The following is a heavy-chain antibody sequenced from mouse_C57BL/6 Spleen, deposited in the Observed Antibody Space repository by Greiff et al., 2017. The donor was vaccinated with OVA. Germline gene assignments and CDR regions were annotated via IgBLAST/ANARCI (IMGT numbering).Heavy chain of an antibody. J-gene: IGHJ4*01. CDR3: VRQENAMDY. CDR2: IRSKSNNYAT. Sequence: EADGGLVQPKGSLKLSCAASGFSFNTYAMNWVRQAPGKGLEWVARIRSKSNNYATYYADSVKDRFTISRDDSESMLYLQMNNLKTEDTAMYYCVRQENAMDYWGQGTSVTVSS. V-gene: IGHV10-1*01. CDR1: GFSFNTYA.